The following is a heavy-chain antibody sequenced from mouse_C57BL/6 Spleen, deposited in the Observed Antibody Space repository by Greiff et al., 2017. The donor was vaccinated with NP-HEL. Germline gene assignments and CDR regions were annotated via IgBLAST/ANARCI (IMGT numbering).Heavy chain of an antibody. J-gene: IGHJ3*01. CDR1: GYTFTSYW. Sequence: QVQLQQPGAELVMPGASVKLSCKASGYTFTSYWMHWVKQRPGQGLEWIGEIDPSDSYTNYNQKFKGKSTLTVDKSSSTAYMQLSSLTSEDSAVYYCASYDYDLFAYWGQGTLVTVSA. D-gene: IGHD2-4*01. V-gene: IGHV1-69*01. CDR2: IDPSDSYT. CDR3: ASYDYDLFAY.